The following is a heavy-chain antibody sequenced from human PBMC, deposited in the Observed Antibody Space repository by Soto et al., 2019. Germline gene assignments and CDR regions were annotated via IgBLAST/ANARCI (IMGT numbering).Heavy chain of an antibody. CDR2: IIPIFGTA. Sequence: GASVKVSCKASGGTISSYAISWVRQAPGQGLEWMGGIIPIFGTANYAQKFQGRVTITADESTSTAYMELSSLRSEDTAVYYCARTRSSSAEHAFDIWGQGTMVTVSS. D-gene: IGHD6-6*01. CDR1: GGTISSYA. V-gene: IGHV1-69*13. CDR3: ARTRSSSAEHAFDI. J-gene: IGHJ3*02.